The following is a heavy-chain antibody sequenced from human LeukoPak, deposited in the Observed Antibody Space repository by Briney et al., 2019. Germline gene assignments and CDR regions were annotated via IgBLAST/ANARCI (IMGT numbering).Heavy chain of an antibody. V-gene: IGHV4-39*01. Sequence: SETLSLTCTVSGGSISSYYWGWIRQPPGKGLEWIGSIYYSGSIYYNPSLKSRVTISVDTSKNQFSLKLSSVTAADTAVYYCARQIILLSGSNWFDPWGQGTLVTVSS. J-gene: IGHJ5*02. CDR3: ARQIILLSGSNWFDP. CDR1: GGSISSYY. CDR2: IYYSGSI. D-gene: IGHD5-12*01.